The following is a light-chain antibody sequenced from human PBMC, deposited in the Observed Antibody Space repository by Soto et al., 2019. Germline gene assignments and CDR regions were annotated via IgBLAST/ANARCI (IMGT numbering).Light chain of an antibody. J-gene: IGKJ5*01. Sequence: DIQMTQSPSSLSASVGDRVTITCRASQSISSYLNWYQQKPGKAPKLLIYAASSLQSGVPSRFSGSGSGTDFTLTIGSLQPEDFATYYSQQSYSTPITFGQGTRLEMK. CDR3: QQSYSTPIT. CDR2: AAS. V-gene: IGKV1-39*01. CDR1: QSISSY.